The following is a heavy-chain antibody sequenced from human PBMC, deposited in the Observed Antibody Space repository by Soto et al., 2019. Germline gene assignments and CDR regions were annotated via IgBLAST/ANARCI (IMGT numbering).Heavy chain of an antibody. J-gene: IGHJ4*02. CDR2: INPSGGST. Sequence: QVQLVQSGAEVKKPGASVKVSCKASGYTFTSYYMHWVRQAPGQGLEWMGIINPSGGSTSYAQKFQGRVTMTRDTSTSTVYMELSSLRSEDTAVYYCARDANPNDSPGTSIDYWGQGTLVTVSS. CDR1: GYTFTSYY. CDR3: ARDANPNDSPGTSIDY. V-gene: IGHV1-46*01. D-gene: IGHD2-8*01.